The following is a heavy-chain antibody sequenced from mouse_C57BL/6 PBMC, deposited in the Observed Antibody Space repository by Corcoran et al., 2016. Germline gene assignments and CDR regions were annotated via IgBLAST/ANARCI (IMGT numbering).Heavy chain of an antibody. CDR1: GYTFTDYY. CDR3: ARSLDYYSMDY. CDR2: INPNNGGT. J-gene: IGHJ4*01. V-gene: IGHV1-26*01. Sequence: EVQLQQSGPELVKPGASVKISCKASGYTFTDYYMNWVKQRHGKSREWIGDINPNNGGTSYNQKFKGKATLTVDKSSSTAYMELRSLTSEDSAVYYCARSLDYYSMDYWGQGTSVTVSS.